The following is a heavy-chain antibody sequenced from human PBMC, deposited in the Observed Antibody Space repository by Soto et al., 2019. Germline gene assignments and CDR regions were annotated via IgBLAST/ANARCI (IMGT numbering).Heavy chain of an antibody. CDR3: VKFGSGGHPRALDR. CDR1: GFAFNNDW. J-gene: IGHJ3*02. CDR2: IKYDGSEK. V-gene: IGHV3-7*01. D-gene: IGHD6-19*01. Sequence: GGSLRLSCAASGFAFNNDWRSWVRQAPGKGPEWVASIKYDGSEKYYVDSVKGRFTVSRDNAKNSLSMHLNSLRADETAVYYCVKFGSGGHPRALDRWGQGTMVTVSS.